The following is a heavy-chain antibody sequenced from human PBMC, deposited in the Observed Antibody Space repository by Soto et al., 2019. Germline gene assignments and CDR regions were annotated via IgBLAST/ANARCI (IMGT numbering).Heavy chain of an antibody. J-gene: IGHJ5*02. CDR1: GSTFSSYA. V-gene: IGHV1-69*13. D-gene: IGHD2-2*01. CDR3: ASSDYCSSPSCYLGWFDP. Sequence: SVKVSCKASGSTFSSYAISWVRQAPGQGLEWMGGIIPIFGTANYAQKFQGRVTITADESTSTAYMELSSLRSEDTAVYYCASSDYCSSPSCYLGWFDPWGQGTLVTGSS. CDR2: IIPIFGTA.